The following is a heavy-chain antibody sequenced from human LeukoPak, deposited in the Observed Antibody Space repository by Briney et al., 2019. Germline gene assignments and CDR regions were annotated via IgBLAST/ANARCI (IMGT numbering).Heavy chain of an antibody. V-gene: IGHV1-69*04. J-gene: IGHJ4*02. CDR1: GGTFSSYA. D-gene: IGHD3-22*01. CDR2: IIPILGIA. CDR3: ARDTYDSSGYPAYYFDY. Sequence: ASVKVSCKASGGTFSSYAISWVRQAPGQGLGWMGRIIPILGIANYAQKFQGRVTITADKSTSTAYMDLSSLRSEDTAVYYCARDTYDSSGYPAYYFDYWGQGTLVTVSS.